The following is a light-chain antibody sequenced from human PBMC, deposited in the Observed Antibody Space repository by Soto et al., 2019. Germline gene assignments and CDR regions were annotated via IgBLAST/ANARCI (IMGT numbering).Light chain of an antibody. J-gene: IGKJ3*01. V-gene: IGKV3-20*01. CDR3: QQYGRSPPIT. CDR2: GAS. Sequence: EIVLTQSPGTLSLSPGERATLSCRASQSVSSSYLAWYQQKPGQAPRLLIYGASSRATDIPDRFSGSGSGTDFTVTINRLETEDFAVYYCQQYGRSPPITLGPGTKADSK. CDR1: QSVSSSY.